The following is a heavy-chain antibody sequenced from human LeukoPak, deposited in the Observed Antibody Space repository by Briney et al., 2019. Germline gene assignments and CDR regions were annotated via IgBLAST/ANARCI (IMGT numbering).Heavy chain of an antibody. J-gene: IGHJ4*02. CDR3: ARDIIGYSYGYSPVGY. Sequence: ASVNVSCKASGYTFTSYGISWVRQAPGQGLEWMGWISAYNGNTNYAQKLQGRVTMTTDTSTSTAYMELRSLRSDDTAVYYCARDIIGYSYGYSPVGYWGQGTLVTVSS. CDR2: ISAYNGNT. D-gene: IGHD5-18*01. V-gene: IGHV1-18*01. CDR1: GYTFTSYG.